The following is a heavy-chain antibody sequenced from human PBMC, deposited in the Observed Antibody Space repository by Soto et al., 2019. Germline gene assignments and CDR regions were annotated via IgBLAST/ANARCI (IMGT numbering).Heavy chain of an antibody. D-gene: IGHD3-22*01. J-gene: IGHJ4*02. V-gene: IGHV1-46*01. CDR1: GYTFTSYY. CDR3: AKDYYDSSGYSYYFDY. CDR2: INPSGGST. Sequence: EASVKVSCKASGYTFTSYYMHWVRQAPGQGLEWMGIINPSGGSTSYAQKFQGRVTMTRDTSTSTVYMELSSLRSEDTAVYYCAKDYYDSSGYSYYFDYWGQGTLVTVSS.